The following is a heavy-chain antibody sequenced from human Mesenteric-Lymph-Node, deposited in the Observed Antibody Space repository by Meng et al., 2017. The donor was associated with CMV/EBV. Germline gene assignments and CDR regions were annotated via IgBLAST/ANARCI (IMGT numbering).Heavy chain of an antibody. V-gene: IGHV4-31*02. CDR2: IYYSGST. D-gene: IGHD2-15*01. J-gene: IGHJ4*02. CDR1: SISSGGYY. CDR3: ARVHYSYCSGGSCYYFDY. Sequence: SISSGGYYWSWIRQHPGKGLEWMGYIYYSGSTYYNPSLKSRVTISVDTSKNQFSLKLSSVTAADTAVYYCARVHYSYCSGGSCYYFDYWGQGTLVTVSS.